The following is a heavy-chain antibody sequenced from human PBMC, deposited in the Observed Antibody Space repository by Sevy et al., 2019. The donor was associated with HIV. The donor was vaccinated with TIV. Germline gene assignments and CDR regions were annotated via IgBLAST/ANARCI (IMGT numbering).Heavy chain of an antibody. J-gene: IGHJ4*02. CDR2: IRYDGSNK. Sequence: GGSLRLSCAASGFTFSSYGMHWVRQAPGKGLEWVAFIRYDGSNKYYADSVKGRFTISRDNSKNTLYLQMNSLRAEDTAVYYCAKGVTPRGAHSSGYTYYFDYWGQGTLVTVSS. CDR3: AKGVTPRGAHSSGYTYYFDY. D-gene: IGHD3-22*01. CDR1: GFTFSSYG. V-gene: IGHV3-30*02.